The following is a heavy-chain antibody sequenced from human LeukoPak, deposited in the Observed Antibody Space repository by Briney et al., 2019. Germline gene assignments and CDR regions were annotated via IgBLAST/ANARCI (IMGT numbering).Heavy chain of an antibody. Sequence: SVKVSCKASGDTFSSYAISWVRQAPGQGLEWMGGIIPIFGTANYAQKFQGRVTITTDESTSTAYMELSSLRSEDTAVYYCARVAVAGTGVDYWGQGTLVTVSS. V-gene: IGHV1-69*05. J-gene: IGHJ4*02. CDR3: ARVAVAGTGVDY. CDR2: IIPIFGTA. CDR1: GDTFSSYA. D-gene: IGHD6-19*01.